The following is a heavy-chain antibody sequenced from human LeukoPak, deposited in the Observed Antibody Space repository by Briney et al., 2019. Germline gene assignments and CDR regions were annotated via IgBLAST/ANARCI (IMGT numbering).Heavy chain of an antibody. Sequence: PGGSLRLSCAASGFTFSSYGMHWVRQAPGKGLEWVAFIRYDGSNKYYADSVKGRFTISRDNSKNTLYLQMNSLRAEDTAVYYCAKDFARIVVVPAAITNWGQGTLVTVSS. V-gene: IGHV3-30*02. CDR1: GFTFSSYG. J-gene: IGHJ4*02. CDR3: AKDFARIVVVPAAITN. D-gene: IGHD2-2*01. CDR2: IRYDGSNK.